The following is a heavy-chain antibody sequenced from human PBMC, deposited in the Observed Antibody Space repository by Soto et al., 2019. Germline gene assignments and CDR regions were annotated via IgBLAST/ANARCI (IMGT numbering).Heavy chain of an antibody. D-gene: IGHD1-1*01. CDR1: GFTFSGYS. J-gene: IGHJ4*02. Sequence: EVQLVQSGGDLVQPGGSLRLSCKASGFTFSGYSMDWVRQAPGKRLEWIAYISGGGVPVYYADSVKGRFTISRDNAKNSLYLQLNHLRDEDTAIYYCVRGRANYYFDFWGQGALVTVSS. CDR3: VRGRANYYFDF. V-gene: IGHV3-48*02. CDR2: ISGGGVPV.